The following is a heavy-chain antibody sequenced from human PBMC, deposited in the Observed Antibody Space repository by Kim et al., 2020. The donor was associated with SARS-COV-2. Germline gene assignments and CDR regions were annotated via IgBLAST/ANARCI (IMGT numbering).Heavy chain of an antibody. Sequence: ASVKVSCKASGYTFTGYYMHWVRQAPGQGLEWMGRINPNSGGTNYAQKFQGRVTMTRDTSISTAYMELSRLRSDDTAVYYCARESNYDFWSDRGLGMDVWGQGTTVTVSS. CDR2: INPNSGGT. CDR3: ARESNYDFWSDRGLGMDV. CDR1: GYTFTGYY. V-gene: IGHV1-2*06. J-gene: IGHJ6*02. D-gene: IGHD3-3*01.